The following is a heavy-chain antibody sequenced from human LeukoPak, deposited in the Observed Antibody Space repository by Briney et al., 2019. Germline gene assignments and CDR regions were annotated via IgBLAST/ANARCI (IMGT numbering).Heavy chain of an antibody. V-gene: IGHV3-33*01. Sequence: PGGSLRLSCAASGFTFSSYGMHWVRQAPGKGLEWVAVIWYDGSNKYYADSVKGRFTISRDNSKNTLYLQMNSLRAEDTAVYYGARYCSRRGGGGGYGMDVWGQGTTVTVSS. J-gene: IGHJ6*02. CDR2: IWYDGSNK. CDR1: GFTFSSYG. D-gene: IGHD2-8*01. CDR3: ARYCSRRGGGGGYGMDV.